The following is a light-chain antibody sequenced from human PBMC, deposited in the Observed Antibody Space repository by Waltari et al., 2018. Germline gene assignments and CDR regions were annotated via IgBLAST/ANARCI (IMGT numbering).Light chain of an antibody. CDR2: EAS. CDR1: QSIGGW. V-gene: IGKV1-5*03. Sequence: DIHITKSPYTQPAALGYRVTILCRASQSIGGWLAWDQQKPGKATELLIYEASSLQSGVPSRFSGSGSGIEFILTIGSLQPDDFATYYCQQYHSYPRTFGQGTKVEI. J-gene: IGKJ1*01. CDR3: QQYHSYPRT.